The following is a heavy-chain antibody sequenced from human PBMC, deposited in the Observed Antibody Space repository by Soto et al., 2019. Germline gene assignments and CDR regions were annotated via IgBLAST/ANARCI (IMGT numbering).Heavy chain of an antibody. J-gene: IGHJ5*02. CDR3: ARDKVGWVWFLP. CDR1: GDSVSSGSNY. CDR2: IIDSGNT. V-gene: IGHV4-61*01. D-gene: IGHD3-16*01. Sequence: SETLSLTCTVSGDSVSSGSNYWSWIRQSPGRGLEWIGYIIDSGNTNYNPSLKSRVIISVDTSKNQFSLKVNSVTTADTAVYFCARDKVGWVWFLPWGQGVLVTVSS.